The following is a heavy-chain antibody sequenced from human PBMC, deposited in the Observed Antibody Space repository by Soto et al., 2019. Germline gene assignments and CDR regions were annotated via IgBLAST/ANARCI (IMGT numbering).Heavy chain of an antibody. CDR1: GGSIRDYY. CDR3: ARDQGYGDFEKYGMDV. J-gene: IGHJ6*02. V-gene: IGHV4-59*01. CDR2: IFYTGST. Sequence: SETLSLTCTVSGGSIRDYYWSWIRQPPGKGLEWIGCIFYTGSTNYNPSLKGRLTISRDTSKSQLSLKLSSVTAADTAVYYCARDQGYGDFEKYGMDVWGQGTTVTVSS. D-gene: IGHD4-17*01.